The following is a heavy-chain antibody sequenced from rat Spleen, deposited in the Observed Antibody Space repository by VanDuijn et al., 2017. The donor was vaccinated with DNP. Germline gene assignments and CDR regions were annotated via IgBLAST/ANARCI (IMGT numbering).Heavy chain of an antibody. D-gene: IGHD1-1*01. CDR3: TSYYSGDFHY. CDR2: MWSDGGT. V-gene: IGHV2-32*01. Sequence: QVQLRESGPGLVQPSQTLSLTCTVSGLSLTSYHVSWVRQPPGKSLVWMGVMWSDGGTSYNSALKSRLSISRDTSKSQVFLKVNSVETEDTATYYCTSYYSGDFHYWGQGVMVTVSS. CDR1: GLSLTSYH. J-gene: IGHJ2*01.